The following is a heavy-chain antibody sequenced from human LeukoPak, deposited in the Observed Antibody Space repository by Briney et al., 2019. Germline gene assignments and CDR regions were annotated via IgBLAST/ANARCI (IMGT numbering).Heavy chain of an antibody. Sequence: PSETLSLTCAVYGGSFSGYYWSWIRQPPGKGLEWIGEINHSGSTNYNPSLKSRVTISVVTSKNQFSLKLSSVTAADTAVYYCARCPSYYLFDYWGQGTLVTVSS. CDR2: INHSGST. V-gene: IGHV4-34*01. CDR1: GGSFSGYY. CDR3: ARCPSYYLFDY. J-gene: IGHJ4*02. D-gene: IGHD3-10*01.